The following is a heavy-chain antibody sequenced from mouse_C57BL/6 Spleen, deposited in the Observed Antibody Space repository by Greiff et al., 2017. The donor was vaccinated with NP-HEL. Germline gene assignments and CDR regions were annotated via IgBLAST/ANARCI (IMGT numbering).Heavy chain of an antibody. CDR1: GYTFTDYE. CDR2: IDPETGGT. V-gene: IGHV1-15*01. J-gene: IGHJ2*01. CDR3: TRMGRDY. D-gene: IGHD4-1*01. Sequence: QVQLKQSGAELVRPGASVTLSCKASGYTFTDYEMHWVKQTPVHGLEWIGAIDPETGGTAYNQKFKGKAILTADKSSSTAYMELRSLTSEDSAVYYCTRMGRDYWGQGTTLTVSS.